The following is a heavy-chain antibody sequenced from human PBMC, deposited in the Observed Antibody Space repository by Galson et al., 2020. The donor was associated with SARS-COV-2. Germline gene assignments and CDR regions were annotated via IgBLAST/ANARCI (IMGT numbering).Heavy chain of an antibody. CDR1: GYSATGGYY. CDR3: ARPSAPVGRVWFDP. CDR2: IFHDGST. J-gene: IGHJ5*02. V-gene: IGHV4-38-2*02. D-gene: IGHD1-26*01. Sequence: SETLSLTCTVSGYSATGGYYWGWLRQPPEKGLEWLGTIFHDGSTYYNPSLKSRVTTSLDTSRNHFSLGLSSVTAADTAVYYCARPSAPVGRVWFDPWGQGALVTVSA.